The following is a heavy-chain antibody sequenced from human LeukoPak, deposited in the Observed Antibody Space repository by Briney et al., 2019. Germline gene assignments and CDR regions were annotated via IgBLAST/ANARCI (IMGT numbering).Heavy chain of an antibody. D-gene: IGHD6-13*01. V-gene: IGHV4-34*01. CDR2: INHSGST. Sequence: SETLSLTCTVSGGSISSYYWSWIRQPPGKGLEWIGEINHSGSTNYNPSLKSRVTISVDTSKNQFSLKLSSVTAADTAVYYCARGLGSSLGIDYWGQGTLVTVSS. CDR1: GGSISSYY. CDR3: ARGLGSSLGIDY. J-gene: IGHJ4*02.